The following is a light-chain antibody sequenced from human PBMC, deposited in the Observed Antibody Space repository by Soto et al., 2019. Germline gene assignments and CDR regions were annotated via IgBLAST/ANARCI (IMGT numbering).Light chain of an antibody. CDR3: SSYTASAPFYV. Sequence: QSVLTQPPSVSGSPGQSITISCTGARTDVDGHDYVSWYQQHPGQAPKLMIFDVHNRPSGVSSRFSGSKSGDTASLTISGLQAEDDGDYYCSSYTASAPFYVFGTGTKLTVL. J-gene: IGLJ1*01. CDR1: RTDVDGHDY. CDR2: DVH. V-gene: IGLV2-14*03.